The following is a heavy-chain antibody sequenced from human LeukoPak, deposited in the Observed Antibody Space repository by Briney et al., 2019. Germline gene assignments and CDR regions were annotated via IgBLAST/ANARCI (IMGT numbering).Heavy chain of an antibody. CDR3: ARDSDYYDSSGLDY. D-gene: IGHD3-22*01. V-gene: IGHV3-74*01. Sequence: GGSLRLSCAASGFTFGSSRMHWVRHRPGKGLMWVSLISTDGSTTTYADSVKGRFTISRDNAKNTLYLQMSSLRAEDSAIYYCARDSDYYDSSGLDYWGQGTLVTVSS. J-gene: IGHJ4*02. CDR1: GFTFGSSR. CDR2: ISTDGSTT.